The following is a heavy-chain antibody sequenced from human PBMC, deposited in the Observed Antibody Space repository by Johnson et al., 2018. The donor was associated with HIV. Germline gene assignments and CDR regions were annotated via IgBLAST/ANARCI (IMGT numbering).Heavy chain of an antibody. D-gene: IGHD2-21*01. CDR2: IYSGGRT. J-gene: IGHJ3*01. Sequence: EMQLVESGGGLMQPGGSLRLSCVASGFTVSNNFMSWVRQAPGKGLEWVSVIYSGGRTYYTDSVKGRLTISRDTAKNTLYLQMNSLRVEDTAVYYCARDPITPYERGPDAFDVWGQGTVVTVSS. CDR1: GFTVSNNF. CDR3: ARDPITPYERGPDAFDV. V-gene: IGHV3-53*01.